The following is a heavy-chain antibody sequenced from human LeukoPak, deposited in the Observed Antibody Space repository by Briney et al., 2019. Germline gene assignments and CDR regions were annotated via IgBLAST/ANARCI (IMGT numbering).Heavy chain of an antibody. J-gene: IGHJ6*02. Sequence: GASVKVSCKASGYTFTSYFIHWVRQAPGQGLEWMGIINPSGGSTTYAQKFQGRVTMTRDTSTSTVYMELGSLRSEDTAVYYCARSGRLTVTTWDYYYGMDVWGQGTTVTVSS. CDR3: ARSGRLTVTTWDYYYGMDV. CDR2: INPSGGST. CDR1: GYTFTSYF. V-gene: IGHV1-46*01. D-gene: IGHD4-17*01.